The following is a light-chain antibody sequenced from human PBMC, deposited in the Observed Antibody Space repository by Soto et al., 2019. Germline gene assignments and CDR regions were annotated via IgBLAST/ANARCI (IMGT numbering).Light chain of an antibody. V-gene: IGKV3-11*01. CDR1: RSVSSY. J-gene: IGKJ5*01. CDR3: QQRSNWPIT. CDR2: DAS. Sequence: EIVLTQSPATLSLSPGESATLSCRATRSVSSYLAWYQHKPGQAPRLLIYDASNRATGIPARFSGSGSGTDFTLTISSLEPEDFAVYYCQQRSNWPITFGQGTRLEI.